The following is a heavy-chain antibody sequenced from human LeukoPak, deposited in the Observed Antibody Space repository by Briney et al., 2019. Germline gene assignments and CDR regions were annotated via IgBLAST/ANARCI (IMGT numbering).Heavy chain of an antibody. D-gene: IGHD6-13*01. Sequence: GGSLRLSCAASGFTFSSYSMNWVRQAPGKGLEWVSSISSSSSYIYYADSVKGRFTISRDNAKNSLYLQMSSLRAEDTAVYYCARDRDPTRSWQFDYWGQGTLVTVSS. J-gene: IGHJ4*02. CDR3: ARDRDPTRSWQFDY. CDR1: GFTFSSYS. CDR2: ISSSSSYI. V-gene: IGHV3-21*01.